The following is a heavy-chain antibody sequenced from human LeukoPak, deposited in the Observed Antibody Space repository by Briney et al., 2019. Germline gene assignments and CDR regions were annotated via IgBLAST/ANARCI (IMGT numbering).Heavy chain of an antibody. CDR3: ARVFKGGIAVAGHGVDY. J-gene: IGHJ4*02. D-gene: IGHD6-19*01. CDR2: IYYSGST. Sequence: SETLSLTCTVSGGSISSSSYYWGWIRQPPGKGLEWIGSIYYSGSTYYNPSLKSRVTISVDTSKNQFSLKLSSVTAADTAVYYCARVFKGGIAVAGHGVDYWGQGTLVTVSS. V-gene: IGHV4-39*07. CDR1: GGSISSSSYY.